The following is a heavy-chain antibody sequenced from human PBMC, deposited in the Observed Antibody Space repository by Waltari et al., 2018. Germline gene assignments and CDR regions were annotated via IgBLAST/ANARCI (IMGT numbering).Heavy chain of an antibody. CDR1: GYSISSGYY. Sequence: QVQLQESGPGLLKPSETLSLTCAVSGYSISSGYYWGWIRQPPEEGLEWLGSRYHSGNTYYNPSLKSRVTMSLDTSKNQFSLKLSSVTAADTAVYYCARVHSVSYAQASWFDPWGQGTLVTVSS. V-gene: IGHV4-38-2*01. J-gene: IGHJ5*02. CDR2: RYHSGNT. D-gene: IGHD1-26*01. CDR3: ARVHSVSYAQASWFDP.